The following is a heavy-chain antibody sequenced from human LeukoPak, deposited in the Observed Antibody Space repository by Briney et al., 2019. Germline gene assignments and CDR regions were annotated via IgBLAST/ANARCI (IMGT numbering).Heavy chain of an antibody. J-gene: IGHJ6*03. D-gene: IGHD3-10*01. CDR3: ASSGSGSYLGPRYMDV. CDR1: GFTFSSYG. V-gene: IGHV3-66*01. CDR2: IYSGGST. Sequence: PGRSLRLSCAASGFTFSSYGMHWVRQAPGKGLEWVSVIYSGGSTYYADSVKGRFTISRDNSKNTLYLQMNSLRAEDTAVYYCASSGSGSYLGPRYMDVWGKGTTVTISS.